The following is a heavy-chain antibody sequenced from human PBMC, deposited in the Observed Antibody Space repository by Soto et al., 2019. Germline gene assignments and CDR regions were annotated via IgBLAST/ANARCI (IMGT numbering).Heavy chain of an antibody. D-gene: IGHD3-9*01. Sequence: ASVKVSCKVSGYTLTGLSMYWVRQAPGKGLEWMGGFDPEDGETIYAQKFQGRVTMTEDTSTDTAYMELSSLRSEDTAVYYCATGVLRYFDYGGGAFDIWGQGTMVTVSS. J-gene: IGHJ3*02. CDR3: ATGVLRYFDYGGGAFDI. CDR1: GYTLTGLS. V-gene: IGHV1-24*01. CDR2: FDPEDGET.